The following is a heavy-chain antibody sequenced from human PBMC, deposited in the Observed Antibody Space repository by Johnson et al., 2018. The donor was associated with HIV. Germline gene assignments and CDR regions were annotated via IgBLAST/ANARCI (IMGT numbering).Heavy chain of an antibody. CDR3: ARDRARDAFDV. Sequence: VQLVESGGGLIQPGGSLRLSCAASGFTVSSNYMSWVRQAPGKGLEWVSVIYSGGTTNYADSVKGLFTISRDTSQNTVFLQMNSLRAEDTAVYYCARDRARDAFDVWGQGTMVTVSS. J-gene: IGHJ3*01. CDR2: IYSGGTT. CDR1: GFTVSSNY. V-gene: IGHV3-66*03.